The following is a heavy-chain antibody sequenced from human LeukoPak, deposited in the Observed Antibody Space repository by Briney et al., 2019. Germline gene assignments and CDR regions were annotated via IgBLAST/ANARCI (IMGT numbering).Heavy chain of an antibody. D-gene: IGHD6-13*01. CDR1: GGSFRGYY. Sequence: SETLSLICAVYGGSFRGYYWRWIRQPRGKALEWIGEINRSGSTNYNPSLKSRVTISVDTSKHQFSLKLSSVTAADTAVYYCARGKRRGDLIAAAGPDGAFDIWGQGTMVTVSS. J-gene: IGHJ3*02. CDR2: INRSGST. V-gene: IGHV4-34*01. CDR3: ARGKRRGDLIAAAGPDGAFDI.